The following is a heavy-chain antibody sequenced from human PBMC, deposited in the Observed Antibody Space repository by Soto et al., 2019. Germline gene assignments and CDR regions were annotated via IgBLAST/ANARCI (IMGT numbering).Heavy chain of an antibody. CDR1: VGSFSGYY. Sequence: SETLSLTCAFYVGSFSGYYWSWIRQPPGKGLEWIGEINHSGSTNYNPSLKSRVTISVDTSKNQFSLKLSSVTAADTAVYYCARLGNYYGSGSYLRPLYFDYWGQGTLVTVSS. D-gene: IGHD3-10*01. CDR2: INHSGST. V-gene: IGHV4-34*01. J-gene: IGHJ4*02. CDR3: ARLGNYYGSGSYLRPLYFDY.